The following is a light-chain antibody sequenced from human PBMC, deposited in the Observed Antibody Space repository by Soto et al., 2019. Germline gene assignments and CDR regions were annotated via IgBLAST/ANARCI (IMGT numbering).Light chain of an antibody. J-gene: IGLJ1*01. CDR1: SSDVGGYNY. CDR2: EVS. CDR3: SSYTRSSTPYV. Sequence: QSALTQPASVSGSPGQSITISCTGTSSDVGGYNYVSWYQQHPGKAPKIMIYEVSNRPSRVSNRFSGSKSGNTASLTISGLQAEDEADYYCSSYTRSSTPYVYGTGTKLTVL. V-gene: IGLV2-14*01.